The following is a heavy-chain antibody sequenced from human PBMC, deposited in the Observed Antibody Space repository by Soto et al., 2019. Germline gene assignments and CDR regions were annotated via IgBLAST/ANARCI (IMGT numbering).Heavy chain of an antibody. CDR2: ISSSSSYI. D-gene: IGHD6-13*01. Sequence: VGCLGISCAASGFTFSSYSMNWVRKAPGKGLEWVSSISSSSSYIYYADSVKGRFTISRDNAKNSLYLQMNSLRAEDTAVYYCARDPPRIAAAGTDYWGQGTLVTVSS. CDR3: ARDPPRIAAAGTDY. V-gene: IGHV3-21*01. CDR1: GFTFSSYS. J-gene: IGHJ4*02.